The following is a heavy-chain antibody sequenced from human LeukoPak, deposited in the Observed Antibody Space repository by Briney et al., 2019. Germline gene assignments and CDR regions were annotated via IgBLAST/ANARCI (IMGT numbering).Heavy chain of an antibody. CDR2: ISGSGGST. V-gene: IGHV3-23*01. J-gene: IGHJ6*03. Sequence: TGGSLRLSCAASGFTFSSYGMSWVRQAPGKGLEWVSAISGSGGSTYYADSVKGRFTISRDNAKNSLYLQMDSLRAGDTAVYYCARTEMGYYYYYMDVWGKGTTVTISS. D-gene: IGHD5-24*01. CDR1: GFTFSSYG. CDR3: ARTEMGYYYYYMDV.